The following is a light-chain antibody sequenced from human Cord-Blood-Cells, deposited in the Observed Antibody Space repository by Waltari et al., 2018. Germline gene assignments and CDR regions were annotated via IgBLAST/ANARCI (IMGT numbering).Light chain of an antibody. CDR3: CSYAGSYTWV. CDR1: SRDFGGYNT. V-gene: IGLV2-11*01. Sequence: QSALTQPRSVSGSPGQSVTLPCTATSRDFGGYNTLSRYQQHPGKAPKLMIYDVSKRPSGVPDRFSGSKSGNTASLTISGLRAEDEADYYCCSYAGSYTWVFGGGTKLTVL. CDR2: DVS. J-gene: IGLJ3*02.